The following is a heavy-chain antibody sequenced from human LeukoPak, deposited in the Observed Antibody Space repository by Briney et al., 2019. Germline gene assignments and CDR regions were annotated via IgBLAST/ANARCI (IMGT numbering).Heavy chain of an antibody. Sequence: PSETLSLTCTVSGGSISSSSYYWGWIRQPPGKGLEWIGSIYYSGSTYYNPSLKSRVTISVDTSKNQFSLKLSSVTAADTAVYYCARQVVPAATPFFGCTDFDPWGQGTLVTVSS. V-gene: IGHV4-39*01. CDR2: IYYSGST. CDR1: GGSISSSSYY. J-gene: IGHJ5*02. D-gene: IGHD2-2*02. CDR3: ARQVVPAATPFFGCTDFDP.